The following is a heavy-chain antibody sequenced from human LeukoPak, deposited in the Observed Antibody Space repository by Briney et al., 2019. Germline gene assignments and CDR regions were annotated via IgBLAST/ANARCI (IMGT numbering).Heavy chain of an antibody. Sequence: GASVKVSCKAFGYSFTGYHLHWVRQAPRQGLEWMGWVNPKTGGTNYARKFQGRVPMTRDTSINTVNMELSRLTSDDTAVYYCAREFSSKLEWLAYVTGDDAFDVWGQGTMITVS. D-gene: IGHD3-3*01. V-gene: IGHV1-2*02. CDR1: GYSFTGYH. CDR2: VNPKTGGT. J-gene: IGHJ3*01. CDR3: AREFSSKLEWLAYVTGDDAFDV.